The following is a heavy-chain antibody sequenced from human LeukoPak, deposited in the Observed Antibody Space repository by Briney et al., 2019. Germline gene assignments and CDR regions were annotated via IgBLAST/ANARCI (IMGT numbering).Heavy chain of an antibody. Sequence: SETLSLTCAVYGGSFSGYYWSWIRQPPGQGLEWIGEINHSGSTNYNPSLKSRVTISVATSTNQFSLKLSSVTAADTAVDYCARHSVVVTAFRYYYYYYMDVWGKGTTVTVSS. J-gene: IGHJ6*03. CDR2: INHSGST. V-gene: IGHV4-34*01. CDR3: ARHSVVVTAFRYYYYYYMDV. CDR1: GGSFSGYY. D-gene: IGHD2-21*02.